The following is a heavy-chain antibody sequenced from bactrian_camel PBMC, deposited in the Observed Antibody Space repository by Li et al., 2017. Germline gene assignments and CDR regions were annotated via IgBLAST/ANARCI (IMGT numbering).Heavy chain of an antibody. J-gene: IGHJ4*01. Sequence: HVQLVESGGGSVHAGGSLRLSCAAYGYTRSNYCMAWFRQAPGKEREGVAAIVVGAGGGPTLYADSVRGRFTISQGNARNTVYLQMNSLKPEDTAMYYCTKDRSYGTRNWAQSTRGQGTQVTVS. V-gene: IGHV3S1*01. D-gene: IGHD3*01. CDR1: GYTRSNYC. CDR3: TKDRSYGTRNWAQST. CDR2: IVVGAGGGPT.